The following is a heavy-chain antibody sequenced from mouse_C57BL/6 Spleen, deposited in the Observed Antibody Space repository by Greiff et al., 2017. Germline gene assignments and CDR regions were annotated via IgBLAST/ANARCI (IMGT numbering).Heavy chain of an antibody. Sequence: VQLQQSGAELVKPGASVKLSCKASGYTFTEYTIHWVKQRSGQGLEWIGWFYPGIGSIKYNEKFKDKATLTADKSSSTVYMALSRLTSEDSAVYFCARHYIYYDYDVGYYAMDYWGQGTSVTVSS. CDR1: GYTFTEYT. CDR2: FYPGIGSI. D-gene: IGHD2-4*01. J-gene: IGHJ4*01. CDR3: ARHYIYYDYDVGYYAMDY. V-gene: IGHV1-62-2*01.